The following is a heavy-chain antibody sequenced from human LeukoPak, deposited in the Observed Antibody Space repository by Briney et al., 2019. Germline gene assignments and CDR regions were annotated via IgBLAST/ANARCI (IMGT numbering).Heavy chain of an antibody. V-gene: IGHV3-30-3*01. D-gene: IGHD1-1*01. Sequence: HPGGSLRLSCAASGFTFSSYAMHWVRQAPGKGLEWVAVISYDGSNKYYADSVKGRFTISRDNSKNTLYLQMNSLRAEDTAVYYCVRDGYNWNYDYWGQGTLVTVSS. J-gene: IGHJ4*02. CDR1: GFTFSSYA. CDR2: ISYDGSNK. CDR3: VRDGYNWNYDY.